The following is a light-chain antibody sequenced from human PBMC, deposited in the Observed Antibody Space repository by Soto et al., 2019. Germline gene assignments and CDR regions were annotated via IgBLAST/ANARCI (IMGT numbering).Light chain of an antibody. V-gene: IGLV2-11*01. CDR3: ISFTPSTTTHWV. Sequence: QSALTQPRSVFGSPGQSVTISCTGTSSDVGTYNYVSWFQQYPGKAPKVMISDVSKRPSGVPDRFSGSKSGNTASLTISGLQAEDEADYYCISFTPSTTTHWVFGGGTKLTVL. J-gene: IGLJ3*02. CDR1: SSDVGTYNY. CDR2: DVS.